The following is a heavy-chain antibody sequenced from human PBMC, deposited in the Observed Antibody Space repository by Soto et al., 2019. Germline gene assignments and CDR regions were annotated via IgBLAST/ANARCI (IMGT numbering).Heavy chain of an antibody. CDR2: ISGSGSTT. V-gene: IGHV3-23*01. CDR1: GFTFSTYA. Sequence: PWGSLRLSCTASGFTFSTYAISCVRHSPLKGLEWVSAISGSGSTTYYADSVKGRFTISRDNSINRLYLQMNSLRTEDTAVYYCAHPRGYGVFDAYDIWGQGAMVTVSS. CDR3: AHPRGYGVFDAYDI. D-gene: IGHD4-17*01. J-gene: IGHJ3*02.